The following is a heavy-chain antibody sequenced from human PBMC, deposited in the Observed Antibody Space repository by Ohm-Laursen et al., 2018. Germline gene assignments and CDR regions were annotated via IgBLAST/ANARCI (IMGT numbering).Heavy chain of an antibody. D-gene: IGHD3-3*01. J-gene: IGHJ6*02. Sequence: GSLRLSCAASGFTVSSSYMSWVRQAPGKGLEWVSLIYSGGSTRYADSVKGRFAISRDKSKNTLYLQMNSLRAEDTAVYYCAREIVLRSLEWNGMDVWGQGTTVTVSS. CDR3: AREIVLRSLEWNGMDV. V-gene: IGHV3-66*01. CDR2: IYSGGST. CDR1: GFTVSSSY.